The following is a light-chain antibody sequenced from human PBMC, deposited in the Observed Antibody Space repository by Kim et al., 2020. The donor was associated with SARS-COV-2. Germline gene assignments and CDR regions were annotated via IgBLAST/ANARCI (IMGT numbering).Light chain of an antibody. J-gene: IGLJ7*01. CDR2: GKS. CDR1: SLRMSY. V-gene: IGLV3-19*01. CDR3: NSRDSDSYHVV. Sequence: SYELTQDPAVSVALGQTVTITCQGDSLRMSYASWYQQKPGQAPLLVIYGKSSRPSGIPDRFSGSSSGTRASLTITGAQAEDEGDYYCNSRDSDSYHVVFGGGTQLTVL.